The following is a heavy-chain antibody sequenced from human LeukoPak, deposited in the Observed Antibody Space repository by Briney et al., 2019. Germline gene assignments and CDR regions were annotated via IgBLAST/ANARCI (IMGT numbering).Heavy chain of an antibody. Sequence: PGGSLRLSCAASGFTFSSYAMSWARQAPGEGLEWVSAISGSGGSTYYADSVKGRFTISRDNSKNTLYLQMNSLRAEDTAVYYCARRIAAAGTNWFDPWGQGTLVTVSS. J-gene: IGHJ5*02. V-gene: IGHV3-23*01. CDR1: GFTFSSYA. CDR3: ARRIAAAGTNWFDP. D-gene: IGHD6-13*01. CDR2: ISGSGGST.